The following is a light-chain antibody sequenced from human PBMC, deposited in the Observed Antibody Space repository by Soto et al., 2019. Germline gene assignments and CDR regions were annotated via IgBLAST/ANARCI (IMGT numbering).Light chain of an antibody. V-gene: IGKV1-6*01. J-gene: IGKJ3*01. Sequence: AIQMTQSPSSLSASVGDRVGITCRASQGIRNDLDWFQQKPGKAPKLLIYAASNLQSGVPARFSGSGSGTDFTLTISSLQPEDFATYYCLQKYFYPFTFGPGTKVDIK. CDR3: LQKYFYPFT. CDR2: AAS. CDR1: QGIRND.